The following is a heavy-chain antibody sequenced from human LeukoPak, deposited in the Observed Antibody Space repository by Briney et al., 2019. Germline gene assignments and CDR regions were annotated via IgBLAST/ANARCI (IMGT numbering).Heavy chain of an antibody. CDR1: GFTFNMYE. CDR2: IGVSGET. D-gene: IGHD3-22*01. J-gene: IGHJ6*02. V-gene: IGHV3-13*01. CDR3: ARLSITMRHWDV. Sequence: GGFLRLSCAASGFTFNMYEMHWVRQSTVKGLEWVSVIGVSGETYYSASVKGRFLISRESAKNSVDLQMNSLSPGDTAVYYCARLSITMRHWDVWGQGTSVTVSS.